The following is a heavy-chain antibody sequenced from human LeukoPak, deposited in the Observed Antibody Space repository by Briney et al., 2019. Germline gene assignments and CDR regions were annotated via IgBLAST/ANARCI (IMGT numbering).Heavy chain of an antibody. Sequence: PGGSLRLSCAASGFTVSSNYMSWVSQAPGKGLEWVSVIYSGGSTYYADSVKGRFTISRDNSKNTLYLQMNSLRAEDTAVYYCARDGGWSALGYWGQGTLVTVSS. V-gene: IGHV3-66*02. D-gene: IGHD6-19*01. CDR3: ARDGGWSALGY. J-gene: IGHJ4*02. CDR2: IYSGGST. CDR1: GFTVSSNY.